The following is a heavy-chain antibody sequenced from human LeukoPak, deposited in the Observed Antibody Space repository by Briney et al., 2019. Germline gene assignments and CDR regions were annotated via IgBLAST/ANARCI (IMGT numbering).Heavy chain of an antibody. J-gene: IGHJ4*02. CDR2: ISWNSGSI. CDR1: GFTFDDYA. D-gene: IGHD5-12*01. Sequence: SLRLSCAASGFTFDDYAMHWVRQAPGKGLEWVSGISWNSGSIGYADSVKGRFTISRDNAKNSLYLQMNSLRAEDTALYYCAKDILYSGYDSYFDYWGQGTLVTVSS. CDR3: AKDILYSGYDSYFDY. V-gene: IGHV3-9*01.